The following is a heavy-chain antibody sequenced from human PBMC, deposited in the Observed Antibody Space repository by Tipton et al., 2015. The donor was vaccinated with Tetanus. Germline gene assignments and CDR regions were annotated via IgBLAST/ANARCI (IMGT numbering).Heavy chain of an antibody. J-gene: IGHJ6*02. Sequence: QLVQSGGGVVQPGRSLRLSCAASGFTFTSYAMSWVRQAPGKGLEWVSVISGSGGSTYYADSVKGRFTISRDNSKNTLYLQMNSLRAEDTAVYYCAKDHGPEITSVAATRYYYYGMDVWGQGTTVTVSS. D-gene: IGHD2-15*01. CDR1: GFTFTSYA. CDR2: ISGSGGST. CDR3: AKDHGPEITSVAATRYYYYGMDV. V-gene: IGHV3-23*04.